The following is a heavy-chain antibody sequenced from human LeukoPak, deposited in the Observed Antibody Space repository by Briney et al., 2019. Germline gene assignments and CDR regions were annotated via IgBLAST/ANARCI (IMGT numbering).Heavy chain of an antibody. CDR3: ARGEWDLLFDY. CDR1: GDSISSGTYY. D-gene: IGHD1-26*01. Sequence: SETLSLTCAVSGDSISSGTYYWGWIRQPPGKGLEWIGYIFYSGSTNYNPSLKSRVTISVDTSKNQFSLKLSSVTAADTAVYYCARGEWDLLFDYWGQGTLVTVS. J-gene: IGHJ4*02. CDR2: IFYSGST. V-gene: IGHV4-61*01.